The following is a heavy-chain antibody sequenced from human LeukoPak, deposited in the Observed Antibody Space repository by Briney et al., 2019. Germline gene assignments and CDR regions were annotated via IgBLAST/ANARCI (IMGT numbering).Heavy chain of an antibody. CDR2: IIPILGIA. Sequence: ASVKVSCKASGGTFSSYAISWVRQAPGQGLEWMGRIIPILGIANYAQKFQGRVTITADKSTSTAYMELSSLRSEDTAVYYCAASSEKVGSWYGFDYWGQGTLVTVSS. CDR1: GGTFSSYA. J-gene: IGHJ4*02. V-gene: IGHV1-69*04. D-gene: IGHD6-13*01. CDR3: AASSEKVGSWYGFDY.